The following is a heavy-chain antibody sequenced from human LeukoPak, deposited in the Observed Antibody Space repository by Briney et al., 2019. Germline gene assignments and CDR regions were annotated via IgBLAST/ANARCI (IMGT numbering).Heavy chain of an antibody. CDR3: ARFEEIRYLDWLPPYGMDV. J-gene: IGHJ6*02. CDR2: ISAYNGNT. Sequence: GASVKVSCKASGYTFTSYGISWVRQAPGQGLEWMGWISAYNGNTNYAQKLQGRVTMTTDTSTSTAYMELRSLRSDDTAVYYCARFEEIRYLDWLPPYGMDVWGQGTTVTVSS. V-gene: IGHV1-18*01. D-gene: IGHD3-9*01. CDR1: GYTFTSYG.